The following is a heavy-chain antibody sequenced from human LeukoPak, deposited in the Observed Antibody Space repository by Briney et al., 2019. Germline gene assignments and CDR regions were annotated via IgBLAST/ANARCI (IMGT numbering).Heavy chain of an antibody. CDR2: ISYDGSNK. CDR3: AKPQYYYDSSGTTN. J-gene: IGHJ4*02. V-gene: IGHV3-30*18. CDR1: GFTFSSYG. D-gene: IGHD3-22*01. Sequence: GGSLRLSCAASGFTFSSYGMHWVRQAPGEGLEWVAVISYDGSNKYYADSVKGRFTISRDNSKNTLYLQMNSLRAEDTAVYYCAKPQYYYDSSGTTNWGQGTLVTVSS.